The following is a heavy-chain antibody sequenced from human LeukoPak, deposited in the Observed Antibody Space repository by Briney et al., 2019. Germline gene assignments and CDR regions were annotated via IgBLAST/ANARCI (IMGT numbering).Heavy chain of an antibody. CDR2: ISSSGSTI. CDR3: ARSGVVVTATRDY. D-gene: IGHD2-21*02. CDR1: GFTFSDYY. J-gene: IGHJ4*02. Sequence: GGSLRLSCAASGFTFSDYYMSWLRQAPGKGLEWVSYISSSGSTIYYADSVKGRFTISRDNAKNSLYLQMNSLRAEDTAVYYCARSGVVVTATRDYWGQGTLVTVSS. V-gene: IGHV3-11*01.